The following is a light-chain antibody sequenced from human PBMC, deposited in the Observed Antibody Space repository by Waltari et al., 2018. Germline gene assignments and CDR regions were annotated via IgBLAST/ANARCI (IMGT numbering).Light chain of an antibody. J-gene: IGKJ3*01. Sequence: DSQRTQSRSSVYASVGDRVTITCRAGQGISSWLAWYQQKPGKAPKLLIYAASSLQSGLPSRFCGRGSETDLSLTIRSLQPEDFAIYYCQQLNSYPFTFGTGTKVDIK. V-gene: IGKV1-12*01. CDR2: AAS. CDR3: QQLNSYPFT. CDR1: QGISSW.